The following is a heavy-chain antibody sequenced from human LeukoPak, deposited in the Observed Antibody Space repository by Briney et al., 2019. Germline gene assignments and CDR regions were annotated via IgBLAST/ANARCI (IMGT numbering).Heavy chain of an antibody. J-gene: IGHJ4*02. Sequence: GGSLRLSCAASGFTFSAYAMTWVRQAPGKGLEWVSTICGTSTNTYYADSVKGRFTISRDNSKNTLYLQMNSLRAEDTAVYYCAKDPDYYGSGSSGDYWGQGTLVTVSS. CDR1: GFTFSAYA. CDR2: ICGTSTNT. D-gene: IGHD3-10*01. V-gene: IGHV3-23*01. CDR3: AKDPDYYGSGSSGDY.